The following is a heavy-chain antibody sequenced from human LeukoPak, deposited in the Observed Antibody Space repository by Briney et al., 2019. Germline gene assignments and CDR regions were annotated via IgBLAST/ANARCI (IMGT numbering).Heavy chain of an antibody. J-gene: IGHJ4*02. CDR3: AGNDSGGKTRGLNY. CDR1: GGSISSISYY. V-gene: IGHV4-39*01. Sequence: PSETLSLACTVSGGSISSISYYWGWIRQPPGKGLEWIGSIYYSGSTYYNPSLKSRVTISVDTSKNLFSLKLSSVTAADTAVYYCAGNDSGGKTRGLNYWGQGTLVTVSS. CDR2: IYYSGST. D-gene: IGHD4-23*01.